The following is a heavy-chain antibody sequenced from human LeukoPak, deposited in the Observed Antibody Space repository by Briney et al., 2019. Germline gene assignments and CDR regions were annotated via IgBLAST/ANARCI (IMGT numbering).Heavy chain of an antibody. CDR3: ARDLAWGAY. CDR2: ITSSSSSI. D-gene: IGHD4/OR15-4a*01. CDR1: GFTFSIYT. Sequence: GGSLRLSCVASGFTFSIYTMSWVRQAPGKGLEWVSSITSSSSSIYSADSVKGRLTISRDNAKNSLYLEMNSLRDEDTAVYYCARDLAWGAYWGQGTLVTASS. J-gene: IGHJ4*02. V-gene: IGHV3-21*01.